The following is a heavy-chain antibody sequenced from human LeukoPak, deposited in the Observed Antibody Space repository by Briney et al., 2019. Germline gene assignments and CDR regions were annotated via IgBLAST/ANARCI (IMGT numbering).Heavy chain of an antibody. CDR2: ISYDGGNK. CDR1: GFTFSSYA. V-gene: IGHV3-30-3*01. CDR3: ARGSRIAAAGTSFDY. Sequence: GGSLRLSCAASGFTFSSYAMHWVRQAPGKGLEWVAVISYDGGNKYYADSVKGRFTISRDNSKNTLYLQMNSLRAEDTAVYYCARGSRIAAAGTSFDYWGQGTLVTVSS. D-gene: IGHD6-13*01. J-gene: IGHJ4*02.